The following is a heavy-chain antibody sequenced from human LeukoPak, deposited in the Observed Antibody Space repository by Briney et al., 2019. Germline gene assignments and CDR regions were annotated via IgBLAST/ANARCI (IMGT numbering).Heavy chain of an antibody. CDR2: ISSSSSTI. D-gene: IGHD6-19*01. CDR1: GFTFSGYS. CDR3: ARGLMSSSGWFPWYYYDMDV. V-gene: IGHV3-48*02. J-gene: IGHJ6*01. Sequence: VGSLRLSCAASGFTFSGYSMNSVRQAPGKGLEWVSYISSSSSTIYYADSVKGRFTISRDNAKNSLYLQMNSLRDEDTAVYYCARGLMSSSGWFPWYYYDMDVWGQGTTVTVS.